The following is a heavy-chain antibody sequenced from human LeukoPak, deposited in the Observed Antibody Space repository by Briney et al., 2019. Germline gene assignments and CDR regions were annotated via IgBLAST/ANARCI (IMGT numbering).Heavy chain of an antibody. Sequence: ASVKVSCKASGYTFTNYYMHWVRQAPGQGLEWMGIINPSGGSTSYAQKFRGRVTMTRDTSTSTVYMELSSLRSEDTAVYYCARETIAAVDYWGQGTLVTVSS. CDR2: INPSGGST. V-gene: IGHV1-46*01. J-gene: IGHJ4*02. CDR3: ARETIAAVDY. D-gene: IGHD6-13*01. CDR1: GYTFTNYY.